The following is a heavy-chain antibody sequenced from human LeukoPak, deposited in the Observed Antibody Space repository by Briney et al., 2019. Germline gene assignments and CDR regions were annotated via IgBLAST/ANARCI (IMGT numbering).Heavy chain of an antibody. D-gene: IGHD5-12*01. CDR3: ARDRPLVDIVGNYYYYYGVDV. CDR1: GDSVSSNSAA. CDR2: TYYRSKWYN. V-gene: IGHV6-1*01. J-gene: IGHJ6*02. Sequence: SQTLSLTCAISGDSVSSNSAAWNWIRQSPSRGLKWLGRTYYRSKWYNDYAVSVKSRITINPDTSKNQFSLQLNSVTPEDTAVYYCARDRPLVDIVGNYYYYYGVDVWGQGTTVTVSS.